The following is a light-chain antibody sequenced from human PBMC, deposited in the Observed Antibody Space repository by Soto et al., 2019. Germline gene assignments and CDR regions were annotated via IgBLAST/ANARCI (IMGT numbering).Light chain of an antibody. J-gene: IGKJ2*01. V-gene: IGKV4-1*01. Sequence: DIVLTQSPDSLAVSLGERATINCKSSRTLLYSPNNKMYLSWYQQKPGQPPTLLISWASSRKSGVPDRFSASGSATDFTLTIISLQAEDVAVYYCQQYYFTPFTFGQGTKLEIK. CDR1: RTLLYSPNNKMY. CDR3: QQYYFTPFT. CDR2: WAS.